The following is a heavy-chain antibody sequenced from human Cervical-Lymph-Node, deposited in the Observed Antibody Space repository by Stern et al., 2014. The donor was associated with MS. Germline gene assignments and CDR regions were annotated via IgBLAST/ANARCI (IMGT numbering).Heavy chain of an antibody. D-gene: IGHD2-2*02. CDR2: ISGDGSNE. CDR3: ARGPRLGIYCSRTSCDTDFDY. V-gene: IGHV3-30*04. J-gene: IGHJ4*02. CDR1: GFTFSSYA. Sequence: MQLVESGGGVVQPGRSLRLSCAASGFTFSSYAMHWVRQAPGRGLEWVAVISGDGSNEYYAASVKGRFTISRDNSKNTLYLQMNSLRPEDTAGFFCARGPRLGIYCSRTSCDTDFDYWGQGTLVTVSS.